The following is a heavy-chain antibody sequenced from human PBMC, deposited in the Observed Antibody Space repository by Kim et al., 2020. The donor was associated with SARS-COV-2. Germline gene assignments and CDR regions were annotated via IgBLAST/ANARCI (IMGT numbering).Heavy chain of an antibody. CDR1: RFTFSNYT. D-gene: IGHD2-2*02. CDR2: TSYDGTSR. J-gene: IGHJ4*02. V-gene: IGHV3-30*04. Sequence: GGSLRHSCAASRFTFSNYTMHWVRQAPGKGLEWVAVTSYDGTSRYYADSVKGRFTISRDNSKNSLYLRMNSLKTDDTAVYYCARGDGDIVMLPSATPFDYWGQGTLVTVSS. CDR3: ARGDGDIVMLPSATPFDY.